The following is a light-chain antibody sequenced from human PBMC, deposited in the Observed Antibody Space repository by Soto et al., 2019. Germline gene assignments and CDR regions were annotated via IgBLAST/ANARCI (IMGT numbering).Light chain of an antibody. CDR3: QQHSNYPST. CDR1: QSVSSY. J-gene: IGKJ4*01. Sequence: EIVLTQSPATLSLSPGDRAALSCRASQSVSSYLAWYQQKPGQAPRLLIYDASRWDTGIPARFSGSGSGTDFTLTISSLEPEDFAVYFCQQHSNYPSTFGGGTKVEI. V-gene: IGKV3-11*01. CDR2: DAS.